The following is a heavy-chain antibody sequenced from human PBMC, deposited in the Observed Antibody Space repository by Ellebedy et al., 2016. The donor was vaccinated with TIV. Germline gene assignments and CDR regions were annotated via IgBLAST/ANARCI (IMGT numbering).Heavy chain of an antibody. D-gene: IGHD3-16*01. CDR3: ATLLGRRYYFDY. Sequence: GSLRLSCAVSGGSVSSITYYWGWIRQPPGKGLEWIGTIYYSGTTYYSPSLKSRVTISLDTSKNQFSLKLSSVTAADTARYYCATLLGRRYYFDYWGQGSLVTVSS. J-gene: IGHJ4*02. V-gene: IGHV4-39*01. CDR2: IYYSGTT. CDR1: GGSVSSITYY.